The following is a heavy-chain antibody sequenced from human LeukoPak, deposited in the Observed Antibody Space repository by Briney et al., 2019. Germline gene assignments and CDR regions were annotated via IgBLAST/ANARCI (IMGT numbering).Heavy chain of an antibody. CDR3: ARLMVNIAARYYFDY. Sequence: SETLSLTCTVSGGSISSSSYYWGWIRQPPGKGLEWIGSIYYSGSTYYNPSLKSRVTISVDTSKNQFSLKLSSVTAADTAVYYCARLMVNIAARYYFDYWGQGTLVTVSS. V-gene: IGHV4-39*01. CDR1: GGSISSSSYY. J-gene: IGHJ4*02. CDR2: IYYSGST. D-gene: IGHD6-6*01.